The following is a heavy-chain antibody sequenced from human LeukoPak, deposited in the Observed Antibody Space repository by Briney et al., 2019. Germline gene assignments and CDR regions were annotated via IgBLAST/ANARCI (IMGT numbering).Heavy chain of an antibody. D-gene: IGHD3-10*01. J-gene: IGHJ5*02. V-gene: IGHV3-23*01. CDR3: AKVRFGEFRTPNWFDP. CDR1: GLTFSSDA. CDR2: MSGSGGST. Sequence: VGSLRLSCAPSGLTFSSDAISCVCQAPGRGLEWGSGMSGSGGSTYYADSVKGRFTNSRDNSKNTLYLQMHSLRDEDTAVYYCAKVRFGEFRTPNWFDPWGQGTLVTVSS.